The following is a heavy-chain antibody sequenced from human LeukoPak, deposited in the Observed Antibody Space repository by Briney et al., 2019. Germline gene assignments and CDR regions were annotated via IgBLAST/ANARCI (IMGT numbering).Heavy chain of an antibody. D-gene: IGHD2-15*01. CDR2: IYYGGSA. V-gene: IGHV4-34*01. J-gene: IGHJ5*02. CDR1: GGSFSGYY. CDR3: ARQPNIVVVDNWFDP. Sequence: PSETLSPTCAVYGGSFSGYYWGWIRQPPGKGLEWIGNIYYGGSAYYNPSLKSRVTISVDTSKNQFSLKLSSVTAADTAVYYCARQPNIVVVDNWFDPWGQGTLVAVSS.